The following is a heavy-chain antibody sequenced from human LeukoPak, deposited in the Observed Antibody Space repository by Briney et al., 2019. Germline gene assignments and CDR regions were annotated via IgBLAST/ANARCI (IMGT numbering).Heavy chain of an antibody. D-gene: IGHD6-13*01. CDR2: IYYSGST. V-gene: IGHV4-59*08. J-gene: IGHJ6*03. CDR1: GGSISSYY. Sequence: PAETLSLTCTVSGGSISSYYWSWIRQPPGKGLEWIGYIYYSGSTNYNPSLKSRVTISVDTSKNQFSLKLSSVTAADTAVYYCARSAPRSSSPKYYYYYYMDVWGKGTTVTISS. CDR3: ARSAPRSSSPKYYYYYYMDV.